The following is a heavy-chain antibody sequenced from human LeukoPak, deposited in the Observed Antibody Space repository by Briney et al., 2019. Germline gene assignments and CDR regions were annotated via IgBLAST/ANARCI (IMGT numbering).Heavy chain of an antibody. J-gene: IGHJ4*02. Sequence: GGSLRLSCAASEFVLSDYYMSWIRQAPGKGLEWISYISSGGSTISYADCVRGRFTISRDNAKNSLYLQMNSLRAEDTAVYYCAREMEGDYGSGAFFDHWGQGNMVTVSS. V-gene: IGHV3-11*01. CDR2: ISSGGSTI. D-gene: IGHD3-10*01. CDR1: EFVLSDYY. CDR3: AREMEGDYGSGAFFDH.